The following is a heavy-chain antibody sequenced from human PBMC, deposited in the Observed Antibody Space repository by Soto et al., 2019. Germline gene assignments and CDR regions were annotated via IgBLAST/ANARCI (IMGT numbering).Heavy chain of an antibody. V-gene: IGHV3-21*01. CDR3: ARGGDYYDSSGSTQFPHDY. CDR1: GFTFSSYS. CDR2: ISSSSSYI. D-gene: IGHD3-22*01. Sequence: EVQLVESGGGLVKPGGSLRLSCAASGFTFSSYSMNWVRQAPGKGLAWVSSISSSSSYIYYADSVKGRFTISRDNAKYSLYVQMTSLRAEDTAVYYCARGGDYYDSSGSTQFPHDYWGQGTLVTVSS. J-gene: IGHJ4*02.